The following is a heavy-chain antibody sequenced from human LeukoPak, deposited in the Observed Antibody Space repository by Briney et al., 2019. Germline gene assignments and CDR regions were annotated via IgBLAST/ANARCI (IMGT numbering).Heavy chain of an antibody. D-gene: IGHD4-23*01. CDR3: ATPGKHGGNSDAFDI. Sequence: RRASVKVSCKASGGTFSSYAISWVRQAPGQGLEWMGGIIPIFGTANYAQKFQGRVTITADESTSTAYMELSSLRSEDTAVYYCATPGKHGGNSDAFDIWGQGTMVTVSS. CDR1: GGTFSSYA. CDR2: IIPIFGTA. V-gene: IGHV1-69*13. J-gene: IGHJ3*02.